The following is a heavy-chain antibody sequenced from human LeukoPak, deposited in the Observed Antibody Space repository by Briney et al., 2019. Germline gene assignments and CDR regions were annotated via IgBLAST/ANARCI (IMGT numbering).Heavy chain of an antibody. D-gene: IGHD3-10*01. CDR2: FDHEDGER. CDR1: GYTHTELS. V-gene: IGHV1-24*01. J-gene: IGHJ4*01. Sequence: ASVKVSCKVSGYTHTELSMHGVRQAPGKGGEGMGGFDHEDGERIYEKKFQGRETMTEETSTDTAYMELSSLRSEDTAGYFFTTRELWFGETSDYSGDGTLVTASS. CDR3: TTRELWFGETSDY.